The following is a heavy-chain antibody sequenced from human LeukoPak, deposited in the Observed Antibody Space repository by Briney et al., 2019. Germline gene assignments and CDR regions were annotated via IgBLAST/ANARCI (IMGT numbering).Heavy chain of an antibody. CDR1: GGSISSGGYY. V-gene: IGHV3-33*08. CDR3: ARGQQLVKTD. D-gene: IGHD6-13*01. CDR2: IWYDGSIK. J-gene: IGHJ4*02. Sequence: PSETLSLTCTVSGGSISSGGYYWSWIRQPPGKGLEWVAVIWYDGSIKNYADSVKGRFTISRDNSKNTVYLQMDSLRAEDTALYYCARGQQLVKTDWGQGTLVTVSS.